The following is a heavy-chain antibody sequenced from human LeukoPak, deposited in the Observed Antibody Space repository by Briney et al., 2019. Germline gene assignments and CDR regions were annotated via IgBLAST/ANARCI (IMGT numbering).Heavy chain of an antibody. V-gene: IGHV3-33*01. J-gene: IGHJ3*02. CDR2: IWYDGSNK. Sequence: PGRSLRLSSAASGFTFSSYGMHRVRQAPGKGLEWVAVIWYDGSNKYYTDSVKGRFTIARDNSKNTLYLQMNSLRAEDTALYHCARGGLASAFDIWGQGTMVTVSS. CDR1: GFTFSSYG. CDR3: ARGGLASAFDI.